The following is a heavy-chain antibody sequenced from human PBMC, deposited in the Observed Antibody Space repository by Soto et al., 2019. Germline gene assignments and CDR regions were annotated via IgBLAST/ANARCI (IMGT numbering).Heavy chain of an antibody. D-gene: IGHD4-17*01. CDR3: AKTYGANDY. V-gene: IGHV3-30*18. Sequence: PGGSLRLSCAASGFTFSSYGMHWVRQAPGKGLEWVAVISYDGSNKYYADSVKGRFTISRDNSKNTLYLQMNSLRAEDTAVYYCAKTYGANDYWGQGTLVTVSS. J-gene: IGHJ4*02. CDR1: GFTFSSYG. CDR2: ISYDGSNK.